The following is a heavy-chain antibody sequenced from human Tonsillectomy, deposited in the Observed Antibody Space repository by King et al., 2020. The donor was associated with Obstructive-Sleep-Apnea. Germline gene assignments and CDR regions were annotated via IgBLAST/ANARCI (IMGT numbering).Heavy chain of an antibody. CDR1: GFTFSSDA. CDR3: ARGRHDIVVLPAAIDY. D-gene: IGHD2-2*01. CDR2: TSYDGSNE. Sequence: VQLVESGGGVVQPGRSLRLSCAASGFTFSSDAMHWVRQAPGKGLEWVAVTSYDGSNEYYADSVKGRFTISRDNSKNTLYLQMTSLSVEDTAVYFCARGRHDIVVLPAAIDYWGQGTLVTVSS. V-gene: IGHV3-30-3*01. J-gene: IGHJ4*02.